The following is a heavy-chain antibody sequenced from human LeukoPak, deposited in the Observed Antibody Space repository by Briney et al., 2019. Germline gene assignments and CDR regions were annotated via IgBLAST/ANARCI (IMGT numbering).Heavy chain of an antibody. CDR2: IRSDESNK. J-gene: IGHJ4*02. CDR1: GFTFSNYG. CDR3: AKKGYYDGSGYYMYYFDH. V-gene: IGHV3-30*02. D-gene: IGHD3-22*01. Sequence: GGSLRLSCAASGFTFSNYGMHWVRQAPGKGLEWVAFIRSDESNKYYADSVKGRFTISRDDSKGTLYLQMNSLRAEDTAVYYCAKKGYYDGSGYYMYYFDHWGQGTLVTVSS.